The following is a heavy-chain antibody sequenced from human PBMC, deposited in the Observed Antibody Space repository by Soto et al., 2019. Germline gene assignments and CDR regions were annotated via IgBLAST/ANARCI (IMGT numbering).Heavy chain of an antibody. CDR3: ATRDTGRVY. CDR2: SHQSGYT. J-gene: IGHJ4*02. D-gene: IGHD2-2*02. CDR1: GFSIGSHDW. V-gene: IGHV4-4*02. Sequence: QVQLQESGPGLVKPSGTLTLTCAVSGFSIGSHDWWTWVRQPPGKGLEWIGESHQSGYTHYNSSLESRVTVSLDKSKNHFSLQLNSVTVADTAVYYCATRDTGRVYWGQGTLVTVSS.